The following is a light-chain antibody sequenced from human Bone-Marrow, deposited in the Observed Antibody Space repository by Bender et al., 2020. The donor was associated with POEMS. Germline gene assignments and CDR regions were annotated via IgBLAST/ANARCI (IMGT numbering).Light chain of an antibody. Sequence: QSALTQPASVSASPGQSITISCTGTSSDVGRFNYVSWYQHHPGKAPKPMIYDVSNRPSGVSNRFSGSKSGNTASLTISGLQAEDEAEYYCSSYTSSSTYVFGTGTKVTVL. CDR3: SSYTSSSTYV. CDR2: DVS. J-gene: IGLJ1*01. CDR1: SSDVGRFNY. V-gene: IGLV2-14*03.